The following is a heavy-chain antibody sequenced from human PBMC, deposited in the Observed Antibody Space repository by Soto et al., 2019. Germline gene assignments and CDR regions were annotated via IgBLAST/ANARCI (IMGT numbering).Heavy chain of an antibody. Sequence: PGGSLRLSCAASGFTFSSYSMNWVRQAPGKGLEWVSAISSRGGCTYYADSGKGRFTISRDNSKNTLYLQMNSVRAEDTAVYYCAKLAQKPYYDFWSGYYEVFDYWGQGTLVTVSS. V-gene: IGHV3-23*01. J-gene: IGHJ4*02. CDR2: ISSRGGCT. CDR3: AKLAQKPYYDFWSGYYEVFDY. D-gene: IGHD3-3*01. CDR1: GFTFSSYS.